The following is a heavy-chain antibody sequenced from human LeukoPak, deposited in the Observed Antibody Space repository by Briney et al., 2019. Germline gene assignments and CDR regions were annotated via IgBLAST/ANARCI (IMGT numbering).Heavy chain of an antibody. J-gene: IGHJ4*02. CDR2: IWYDGSNY. V-gene: IGHV3-33*06. Sequence: PGRSLRLSCAASGFTFSSYGMHWVHQAPGKGLEWVAVIWYDGSNYYYADSVKGRFIISRDNSKNTLHLQMNSLRTEDTAVYYCAKDRVDGDYGDYTGSFDYWGQGTLVTVSS. D-gene: IGHD4-17*01. CDR1: GFTFSSYG. CDR3: AKDRVDGDYGDYTGSFDY.